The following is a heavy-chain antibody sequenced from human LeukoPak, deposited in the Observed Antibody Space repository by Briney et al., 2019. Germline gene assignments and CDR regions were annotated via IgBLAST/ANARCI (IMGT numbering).Heavy chain of an antibody. J-gene: IGHJ2*01. D-gene: IGHD1-1*01. Sequence: SETLSLTCTVSGGSISSYYWSWVRQPPGKGLEWIGYIYHSRSTNYPPSLKSRVTISVDTSKNQFSLKLSSVTAADTAVYYCARDPNWVFDLWGRGTLVTVSS. CDR2: IYHSRST. CDR1: GGSISSYY. V-gene: IGHV4-59*01. CDR3: ARDPNWVFDL.